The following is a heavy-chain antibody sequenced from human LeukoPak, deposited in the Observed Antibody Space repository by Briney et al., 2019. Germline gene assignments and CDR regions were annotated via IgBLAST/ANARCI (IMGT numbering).Heavy chain of an antibody. Sequence: PSETLSLTCAVYGGSFSGYYWSWIRQPPGKGLEWIGEINHSGSTNYNPSLKSRVTISVDTSKNQFSLKLSSVTAADTAVYYCARRPNHCSSTSCPVRGYYYYYMDVWGKGTTVTVSS. CDR2: INHSGST. CDR3: ARRPNHCSSTSCPVRGYYYYYMDV. CDR1: GGSFSGYY. J-gene: IGHJ6*03. D-gene: IGHD2-2*01. V-gene: IGHV4-34*01.